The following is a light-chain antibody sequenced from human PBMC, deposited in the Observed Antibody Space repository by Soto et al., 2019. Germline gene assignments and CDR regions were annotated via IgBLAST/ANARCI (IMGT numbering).Light chain of an antibody. CDR2: DVN. V-gene: IGLV2-14*03. CDR3: TSFTSSSTVV. Sequence: QSALTQPASVSGSPGQSITISFTGTSSDVGGYNFVSWYQQHPGKAPKVMIYDVNNRPSGVSNRFSGSKSGNTASLTISGLQAEDEADYYCTSFTSSSTVVFGGGTKLTVL. CDR1: SSDVGGYNF. J-gene: IGLJ2*01.